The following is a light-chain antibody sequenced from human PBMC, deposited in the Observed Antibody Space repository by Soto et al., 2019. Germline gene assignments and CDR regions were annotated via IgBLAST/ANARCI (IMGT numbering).Light chain of an antibody. CDR1: SSDVGAYDY. Sequence: QSALTQLPSASGSPGQSVTISCTGTSSDVGAYDYVSWYQQHPGKAPKLMIYEINKRPSGVPDRFSGSKSGNTASLTVSGLQAEDEADYYCRTWDSSLSAVVFGGGTKLTVL. CDR2: EIN. CDR3: RTWDSSLSAVV. J-gene: IGLJ2*01. V-gene: IGLV2-8*01.